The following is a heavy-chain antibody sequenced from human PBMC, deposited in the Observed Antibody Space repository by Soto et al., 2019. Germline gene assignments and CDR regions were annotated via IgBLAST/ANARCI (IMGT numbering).Heavy chain of an antibody. Sequence: ASVKVSCKASGYTFTSYAMHWVRQAPGQRLEWMGWINAGNGNTKYSQKFQGRVTITRDTSASTAYMELSSLRSEDTAVYYRAGGYSSSWDFYYYYGMDVWGQGTTVTVSS. CDR3: AGGYSSSWDFYYYYGMDV. CDR1: GYTFTSYA. J-gene: IGHJ6*02. CDR2: INAGNGNT. D-gene: IGHD6-13*01. V-gene: IGHV1-3*01.